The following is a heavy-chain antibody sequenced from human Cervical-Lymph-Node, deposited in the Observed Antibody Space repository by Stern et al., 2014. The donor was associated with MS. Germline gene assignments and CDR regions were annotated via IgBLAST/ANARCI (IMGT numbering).Heavy chain of an antibody. CDR2: VYYNGSI. D-gene: IGHD5/OR15-5a*01. Sequence: VQLEESGPGLVKPSETLSLTCTVSCGSLRTFSWSWIRQPPGRGLEWIGCVYYNGSITYNPSLKSRVTMSVDTSKSQLSLRLHSVTAADTAVYYCARHSVGVKEFDSWGQGTLVTVSS. V-gene: IGHV4-59*01. J-gene: IGHJ4*02. CDR3: ARHSVGVKEFDS. CDR1: CGSLRTFS.